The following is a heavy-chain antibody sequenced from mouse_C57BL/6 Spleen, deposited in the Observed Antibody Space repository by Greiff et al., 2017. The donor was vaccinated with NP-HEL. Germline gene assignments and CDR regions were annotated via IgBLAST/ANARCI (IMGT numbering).Heavy chain of an antibody. CDR3: TREIYYGNYNYYFDY. Sequence: EVKVVESGEGLVKPGGSLKLSCAASGFTFSSYAMSWVRQTPEKRLEWVAYISSGGDYTYYADTVKGRFTISRDNARNTLYLQMSSLKSEDTAMYYCTREIYYGNYNYYFDYWGQGTTLTVSS. J-gene: IGHJ2*01. D-gene: IGHD2-1*01. CDR2: ISSGGDYT. V-gene: IGHV5-9-1*02. CDR1: GFTFSSYA.